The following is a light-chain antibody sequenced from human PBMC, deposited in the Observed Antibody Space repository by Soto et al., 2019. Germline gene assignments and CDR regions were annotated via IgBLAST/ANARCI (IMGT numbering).Light chain of an antibody. CDR3: QQYFTTPPA. CDR1: RNVLYRSNNKNY. V-gene: IGKV4-1*01. Sequence: DIVMTQSPDSLAVSLGERATINCKSSRNVLYRSNNKNYLAWYQQKPGQPPKLLIYWASTRESGVPDRFTGSGSGTDFTLNINSLQADDVAVYYCQQYFTTPPAFGQGTKLEIK. CDR2: WAS. J-gene: IGKJ2*01.